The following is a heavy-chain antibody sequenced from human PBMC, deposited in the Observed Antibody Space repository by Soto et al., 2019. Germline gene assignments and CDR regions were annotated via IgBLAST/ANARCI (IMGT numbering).Heavy chain of an antibody. CDR1: GGSFSGYY. D-gene: IGHD6-19*01. CDR3: ARGYAVADHYYMDV. Sequence: SETLSLTCAVYGGSFSGYYWSWIRQPPGKGLEWIGEINHSGSTNYNPSLKSRVTISVDTSKNQFSLKLSSVTAADTAVYYCARGYAVADHYYMDVWGKGTTVTVSS. V-gene: IGHV4-34*01. CDR2: INHSGST. J-gene: IGHJ6*03.